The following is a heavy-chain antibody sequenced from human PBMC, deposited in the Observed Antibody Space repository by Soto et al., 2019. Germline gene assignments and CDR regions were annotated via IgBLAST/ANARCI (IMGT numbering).Heavy chain of an antibody. CDR3: ARRGSSWYTQYGEPLYYYYGMDV. Sequence: PGESLKISCKGSGYRFTSYWISWVRQMPGKGLEWMGRIDPSDSYTNYSPSFQGHVTISADKSISTAYLQWSSLKASDTAMYYCARRGSSWYTQYGEPLYYYYGMDVWGQGTTVTVSS. CDR2: IDPSDSYT. V-gene: IGHV5-10-1*01. CDR1: GYRFTSYW. J-gene: IGHJ6*02. D-gene: IGHD6-13*01.